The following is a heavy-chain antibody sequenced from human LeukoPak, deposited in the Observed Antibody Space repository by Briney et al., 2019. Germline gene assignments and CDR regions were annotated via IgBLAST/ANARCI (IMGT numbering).Heavy chain of an antibody. Sequence: GRSLRLSCAASGFTFDDYAMHWVRQAPGKGLEWVSGISWNSGIMVYADSVKGRFTISRDNAKHSLYLQMNSLRAEDMALYYCAKDYRAVSGTGGAFDYWGQGTLVTVSS. CDR1: GFTFDDYA. J-gene: IGHJ4*02. V-gene: IGHV3-9*03. CDR2: ISWNSGIM. CDR3: AKDYRAVSGTGGAFDY. D-gene: IGHD6-19*01.